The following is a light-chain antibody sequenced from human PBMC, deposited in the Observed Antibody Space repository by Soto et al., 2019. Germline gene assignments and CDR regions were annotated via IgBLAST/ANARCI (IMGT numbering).Light chain of an antibody. V-gene: IGKV1-5*03. J-gene: IGKJ1*01. CDR2: KAS. CDR3: QQYNSYSEA. CDR1: QTISSW. Sequence: DIQITQSPSTLSGSVGDRVTITCRASQTISSWLAWYQQKPGKAPKLLIYKASTLKSGVPSRFSGSGSGTEFTLTISSLQPDDFATYCCQQYNSYSEAFGQGTKVDIK.